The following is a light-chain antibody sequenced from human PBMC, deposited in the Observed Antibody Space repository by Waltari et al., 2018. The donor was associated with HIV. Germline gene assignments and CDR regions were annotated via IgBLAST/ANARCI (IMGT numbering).Light chain of an antibody. J-gene: IGLJ2*01. Sequence: QSVLTQPPAISAAPGQKVTISCSGSRSNVEYSFVSWFQHFPGTAPKLLISDDNERPSGIPVRFSASKSGTSATLGITGLDAGDEADYYCAAWDNSLRAVVFGGGTKLTVL. CDR3: AAWDNSLRAVV. CDR1: RSNVEYSF. CDR2: DDN. V-gene: IGLV1-51*01.